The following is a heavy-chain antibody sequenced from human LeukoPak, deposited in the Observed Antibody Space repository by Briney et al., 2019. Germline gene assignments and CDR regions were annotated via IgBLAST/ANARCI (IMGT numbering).Heavy chain of an antibody. V-gene: IGHV3-13*04. Sequence: GGSLRLSSAASGFTFSSYDMHWVRQATGKSLEWVSVIGTAGDTYSPVSVKGRFTISRENAKNSLYLQMNSLRAGDTAVYYCARGLGGWGFDYWGQGTLVTVSS. CDR1: GFTFSSYD. CDR2: IGTAGDT. CDR3: ARGLGGWGFDY. J-gene: IGHJ4*02. D-gene: IGHD6-19*01.